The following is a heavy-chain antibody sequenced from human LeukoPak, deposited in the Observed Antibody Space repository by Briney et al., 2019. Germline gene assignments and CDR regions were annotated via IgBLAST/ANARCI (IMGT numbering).Heavy chain of an antibody. Sequence: ASVNVSCKASGYTFTSYYMHWVRQAPGQGLEWMGIINPSGGSTSYAQKFQGRVTMTRDTSTRTVYMALSSLRAEDTAVYYCARDPSSFGDNWFDPWGQGTLVTVSS. CDR2: INPSGGST. D-gene: IGHD3-16*01. V-gene: IGHV1-46*01. J-gene: IGHJ5*02. CDR3: ARDPSSFGDNWFDP. CDR1: GYTFTSYY.